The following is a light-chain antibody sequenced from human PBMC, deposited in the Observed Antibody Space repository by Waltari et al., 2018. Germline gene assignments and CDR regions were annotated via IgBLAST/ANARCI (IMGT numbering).Light chain of an antibody. CDR1: QSVFKY. CDR3: QQSSILPRT. Sequence: IVFTHSPVTLPLSAGERVTLSSRDSQSVFKYLAWYQLKPGQAPRLLIYDTSKRTTGIPARFSGSGSGTDFTLTISNLETEDFALYCCQQSSILPRTLGGGTKVEIK. V-gene: IGKV3-11*01. J-gene: IGKJ4*01. CDR2: DTS.